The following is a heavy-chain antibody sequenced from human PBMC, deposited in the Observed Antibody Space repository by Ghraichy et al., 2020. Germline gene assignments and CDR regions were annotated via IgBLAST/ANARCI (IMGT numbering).Heavy chain of an antibody. Sequence: SVKVSCKSSGGTFNIYAFHWVRQAPGQGLEWMGGIIPTFGTPKYEQKFQGRLTITADESTTTAYMELISLKSDDSAIYYCGTDGDGGREDYWGQGTLVIVSS. CDR1: GGTFNIYA. J-gene: IGHJ4*02. CDR2: IIPTFGTP. V-gene: IGHV1-69*13. D-gene: IGHD4-23*01. CDR3: GTDGDGGREDY.